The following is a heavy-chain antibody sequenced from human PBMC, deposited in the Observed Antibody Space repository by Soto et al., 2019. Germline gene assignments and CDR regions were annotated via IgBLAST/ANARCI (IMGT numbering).Heavy chain of an antibody. CDR1: GYTFTGYY. Sequence: ASVKVSCKASGYTFTGYYMHWVRQAPGQGLEWMGWINPNSGGTNYAQKFQGRATMTRDTSISTAYMELSRLRSEDTAVYYCARAPNPYSSSSGWFDPWGQGTLVTVSS. CDR3: ARAPNPYSSSSGWFDP. J-gene: IGHJ5*02. V-gene: IGHV1-2*02. CDR2: INPNSGGT. D-gene: IGHD6-6*01.